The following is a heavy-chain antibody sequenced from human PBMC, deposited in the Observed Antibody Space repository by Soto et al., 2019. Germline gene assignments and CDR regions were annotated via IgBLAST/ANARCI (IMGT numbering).Heavy chain of an antibody. CDR2: ISGSGGST. CDR3: AKDEGSSWYGTCFDL. V-gene: IGHV3-23*01. Sequence: EVQLLESGGGLVQPGGSLRLSCAASGFTFSSYAMSWVRQAPGKGLEWVSAISGSGGSTYYADSVKGRFTISRDNSKNTLYLQMNSLRAEDTAVYYCAKDEGSSWYGTCFDLWCRGTLVTVSS. CDR1: GFTFSSYA. J-gene: IGHJ2*01. D-gene: IGHD6-13*01.